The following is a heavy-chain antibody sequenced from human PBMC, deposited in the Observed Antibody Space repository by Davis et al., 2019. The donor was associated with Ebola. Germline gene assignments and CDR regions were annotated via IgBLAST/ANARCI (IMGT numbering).Heavy chain of an antibody. CDR2: ITADGSSS. J-gene: IGHJ6*02. D-gene: IGHD3-10*01. CDR1: GFTFSRYW. Sequence: GESLKISCTASGFTFSRYWMHWVRQAPGKGLVWVSRITADGSSSSYADSVKGRFTISRDSSKNTLHLQMSSLRAEDTAVYYCVKGSGSYFNYYGMDVWGQGTTVTVSS. V-gene: IGHV3-74*01. CDR3: VKGSGSYFNYYGMDV.